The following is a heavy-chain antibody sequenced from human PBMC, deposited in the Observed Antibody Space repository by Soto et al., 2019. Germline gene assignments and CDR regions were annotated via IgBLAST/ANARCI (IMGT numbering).Heavy chain of an antibody. V-gene: IGHV1-69*13. D-gene: IGHD6-19*01. CDR2: IIPIFGTE. Sequence: SVKVSCRASGGTFSSYAISGVRQAPGQGLEWMGGIIPIFGTENYAQKFQGRVTITADESTSTAYMELSSLRSEDTAVYYCARDLISSGWYGYYLDYWGQGTLVTVSS. CDR1: GGTFSSYA. J-gene: IGHJ4*02. CDR3: ARDLISSGWYGYYLDY.